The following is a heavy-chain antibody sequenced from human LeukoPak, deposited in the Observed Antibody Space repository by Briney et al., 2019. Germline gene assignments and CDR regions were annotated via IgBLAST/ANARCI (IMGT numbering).Heavy chain of an antibody. CDR3: AKGHGIAAAGTHPFDY. Sequence: GGSLRLSCAASGFTFSSYAMSWVRQAPGKGLEWVSAISGSGGSTYYADSVKGRFTISRDNSKNTLYLQMNSLRAEDTAVYYCAKGHGIAAAGTHPFDYWGQGTLVTVSS. CDR1: GFTFSSYA. CDR2: ISGSGGST. V-gene: IGHV3-23*01. J-gene: IGHJ4*02. D-gene: IGHD6-13*01.